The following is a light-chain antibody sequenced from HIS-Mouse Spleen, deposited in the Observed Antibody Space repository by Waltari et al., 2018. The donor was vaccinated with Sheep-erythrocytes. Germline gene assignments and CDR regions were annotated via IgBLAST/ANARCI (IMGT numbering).Light chain of an antibody. CDR1: SSDVGSYNL. CDR3: CSYAGSSTPWV. CDR2: EGS. Sequence: LTQPASVSGSPGQSITISCTGTSSDVGSYNLFSWYQQHPGKAPKPMIYEGSKRPSGVSNRFSGSKSGNTASLTISGLQAEDEADYYCCSYAGSSTPWVFGGGTKLTVL. V-gene: IGLV2-23*01. J-gene: IGLJ3*02.